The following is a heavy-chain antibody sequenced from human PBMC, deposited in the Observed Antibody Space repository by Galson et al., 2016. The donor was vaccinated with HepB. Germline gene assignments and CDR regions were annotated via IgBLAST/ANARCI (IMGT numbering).Heavy chain of an antibody. Sequence: SETLSLTCGVSGGSISSSNRWTWVRQTPGKGLEWIGEVYHSGNTNYNPSLKSRVTVAVDKSKNQFSLRLTSVTAADTAVYYCTRGASRGGTAIGSGIHYFGLDVWCPGTTVIVS. CDR2: VYHSGNT. CDR3: TRGASRGGTAIGSGIHYFGLDV. D-gene: IGHD3-10*01. J-gene: IGHJ6*02. CDR1: GGSISSSNR. V-gene: IGHV4-4*02.